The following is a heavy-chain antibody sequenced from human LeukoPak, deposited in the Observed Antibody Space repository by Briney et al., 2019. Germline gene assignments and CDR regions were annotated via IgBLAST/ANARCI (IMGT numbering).Heavy chain of an antibody. J-gene: IGHJ4*02. Sequence: GGSLRLSCAASGFTFSSYAMHWVRQAPGMGLEWVAVISYDGSNKYFADSVKGRWSIPRDNPKNTLYLQMDSLRTEDAAVYYCVRDQIGYCSGGSCYTFEYWGQGTLVSVSS. CDR3: VRDQIGYCSGGSCYTFEY. D-gene: IGHD2-15*01. V-gene: IGHV3-30*04. CDR2: ISYDGSNK. CDR1: GFTFSSYA.